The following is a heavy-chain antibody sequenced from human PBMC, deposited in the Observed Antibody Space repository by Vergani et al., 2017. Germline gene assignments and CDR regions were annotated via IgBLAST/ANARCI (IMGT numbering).Heavy chain of an antibody. CDR2: ISTSGST. Sequence: QVQLQESGPGLVKPSQTLSLTCTVSGGSISSGSYFWSWVRQPAGRGLEWIGRISTSGSTYYNPSLKSRVTISVDKSKNQFSLKLSSVTAADTAVYYCARVRELWLPNWFDPWGQGTLVTVSS. J-gene: IGHJ5*02. V-gene: IGHV4-61*02. CDR1: GGSISSGSYF. D-gene: IGHD5-24*01. CDR3: ARVRELWLPNWFDP.